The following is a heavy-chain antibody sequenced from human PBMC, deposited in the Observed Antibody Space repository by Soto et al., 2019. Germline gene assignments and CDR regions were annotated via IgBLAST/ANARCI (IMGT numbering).Heavy chain of an antibody. J-gene: IGHJ4*02. CDR1: GFTFNNYA. CDR3: AKAGYCTGVSCYFYYFDS. V-gene: IGHV3-23*01. CDR2: ISGSGATP. D-gene: IGHD2-15*01. Sequence: EVQLLESGGGLLQPGGSLRLSCSASGFTFNNYAMAWVRQAPGEGLEWVSGISGSGATPYYADSVKGRFTISRDNSKNTLFLQMNSLSAEETAVYFCAKAGYCTGVSCYFYYFDSWGQGTLVTVSS.